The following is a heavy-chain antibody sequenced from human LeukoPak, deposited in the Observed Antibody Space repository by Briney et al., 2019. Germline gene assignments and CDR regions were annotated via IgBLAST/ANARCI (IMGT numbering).Heavy chain of an antibody. CDR3: ARAHSSGWTIDY. CDR2: INPSGGST. CDR1: GYTFTSYY. J-gene: IGHJ4*02. Sequence: ASVKVSCKASGYTFTSYYMHWVRQAPGQGLEWMGIINPSGGSTSYAQKFQGWVTMTRDTSISTAYMELSRLRSDDTAVYYCARAHSSGWTIDYWGQGTLVTVSS. V-gene: IGHV1-46*01. D-gene: IGHD6-19*01.